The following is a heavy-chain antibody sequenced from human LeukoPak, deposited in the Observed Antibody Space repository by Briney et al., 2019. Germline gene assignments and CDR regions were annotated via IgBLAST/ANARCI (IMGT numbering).Heavy chain of an antibody. CDR3: ARGPHLFLTNYFIAY. CDR1: GYTFTSYG. J-gene: IGHJ4*02. Sequence: GASVKVSCKASGYTFTSYGISWVRQAPGQGLEGMGWINPKSGGTNYVQKFQGRVTMTRDTSISTAYMELNRLRSDDTAMYYCARGPHLFLTNYFIAYWGQGTLVTVSS. D-gene: IGHD3-9*01. CDR2: INPKSGGT. V-gene: IGHV1-2*02.